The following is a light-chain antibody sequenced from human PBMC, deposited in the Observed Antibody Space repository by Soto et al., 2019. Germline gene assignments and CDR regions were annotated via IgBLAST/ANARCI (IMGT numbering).Light chain of an antibody. Sequence: EIVLTQSPGTLSLSPCERATLSFSASQSVSNNYLAWYHQKPRQAPTLLIHGASHRATGTPERFGGSGSGTDFPLTISRLEPEDFAAYYCQLYGSSGTFGQGTKVDIK. CDR1: QSVSNNY. J-gene: IGKJ1*01. CDR2: GAS. V-gene: IGKV3-20*01. CDR3: QLYGSSGT.